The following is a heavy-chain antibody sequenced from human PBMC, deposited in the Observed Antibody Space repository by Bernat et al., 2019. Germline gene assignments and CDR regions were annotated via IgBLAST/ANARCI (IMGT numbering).Heavy chain of an antibody. V-gene: IGHV4-34*01. Sequence: QVQLQQWGAGLLKPSETLSLTCAVYGGSFSGYYWSWIRQPPGKGLEWIGEINHSGSTNYNPSLKSRVTISVDTSKNPFSLKLSSVTAADTAVYYCARGGSYQPLLYGDFDYWGQGTLVTVSS. D-gene: IGHD2-2*02. CDR2: INHSGST. CDR1: GGSFSGYY. J-gene: IGHJ4*02. CDR3: ARGGSYQPLLYGDFDY.